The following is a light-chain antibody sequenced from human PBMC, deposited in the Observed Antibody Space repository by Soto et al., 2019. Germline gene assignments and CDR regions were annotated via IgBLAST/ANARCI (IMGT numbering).Light chain of an antibody. CDR1: QSVSID. J-gene: IGKJ1*01. V-gene: IGKV3-15*01. CDR2: GAS. CDR3: QQYNKWPLT. Sequence: EIVMTQSPGTLSVSPWERATLSCRASQSVSIDLAWYQQTPGQAPSLLIYGASTSATGIPVRFSGSASGTEFTLTISSRQSADFTVYYCQQYNKWPLTFGQGTKVDIK.